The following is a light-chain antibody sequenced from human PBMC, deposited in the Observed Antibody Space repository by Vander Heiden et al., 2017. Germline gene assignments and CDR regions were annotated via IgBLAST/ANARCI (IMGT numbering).Light chain of an antibody. J-gene: IGKJ1*01. CDR3: QQSYSTPWT. V-gene: IGKV1-39*01. CDR2: AAS. CDR1: QSISSY. Sequence: DTPMTQSPSSLSASVGDRVTITCRASQSISSYLNWYQQKPGKAPKLLIYAASSLQSGVPSRFSGSGSGTDFTLTISSLQPEDFATYYCQQSYSTPWTFGRGTKVEIK.